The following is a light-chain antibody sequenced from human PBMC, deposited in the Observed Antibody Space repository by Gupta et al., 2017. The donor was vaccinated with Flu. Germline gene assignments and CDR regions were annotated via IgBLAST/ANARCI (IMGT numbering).Light chain of an antibody. J-gene: IGKJ1*01. CDR3: QQTVSDPRT. CDR1: QTVSSY. CDR2: GAT. V-gene: IGKV1-39*01. Sequence: DIQMTQSPSSLSASVGDRVIISCRASQTVSSYVNWYQKKPGRAPKLLIYGATTLESGVPSNFSVNISGTQFTLTISSLQPEDFATYYCQQTVSDPRTFGQGTKVEI.